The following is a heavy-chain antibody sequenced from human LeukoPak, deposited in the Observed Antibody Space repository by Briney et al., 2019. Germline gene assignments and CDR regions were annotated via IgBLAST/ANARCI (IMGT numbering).Heavy chain of an antibody. CDR2: IYTTGIT. D-gene: IGHD4-11*01. Sequence: PSETLSLTCTVSGGSISSYYWSWIRQPAGKGLEWIGRIYTTGITNYNPSLRSRVTMSVDTSKNQFSLRLTSVTAADTAVYYCARDTTAFDYWGQGTLVTVFS. CDR3: ARDTTAFDY. CDR1: GGSISSYY. V-gene: IGHV4-4*07. J-gene: IGHJ4*02.